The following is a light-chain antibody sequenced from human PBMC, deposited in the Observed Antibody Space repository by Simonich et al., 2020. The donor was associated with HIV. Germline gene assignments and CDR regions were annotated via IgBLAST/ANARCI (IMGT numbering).Light chain of an antibody. CDR2: WAS. V-gene: IGKV4-1*01. CDR3: QQYYSTPLT. J-gene: IGKJ4*01. Sequence: DIVMTQSPDSLAVSLGERATINCKPSQSVLYSSNNKNYLAWYQQKPGQPPKLLIYWASPRESGVPDRFSGRGSGTDFTLIISSLQAEDVAVYYCQQYYSTPLTFGGGTKVEIK. CDR1: QSVLYSSNNKNY.